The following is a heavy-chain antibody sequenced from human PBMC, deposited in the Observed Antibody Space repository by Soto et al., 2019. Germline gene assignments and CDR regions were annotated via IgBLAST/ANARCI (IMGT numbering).Heavy chain of an antibody. D-gene: IGHD3-16*02. V-gene: IGHV3-23*01. J-gene: IGHJ4*02. CDR1: GFTFSSYA. Sequence: GGSLRLSCAASGFTFSSYAMSWVRQAPGKGLELVSAISGSGSSTYYADSVKGRLTISRDNSKNTLYLQMNSLRAEDTAVYYCAKEIWAPGLSGPFDYWGQGTLVTVSS. CDR3: AKEIWAPGLSGPFDY. CDR2: ISGSGSST.